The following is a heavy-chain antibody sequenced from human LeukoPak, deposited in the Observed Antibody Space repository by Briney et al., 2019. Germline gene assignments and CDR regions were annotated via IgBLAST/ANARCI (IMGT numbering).Heavy chain of an antibody. CDR2: ISGSGGST. J-gene: IGHJ4*02. CDR1: GFTFSSYG. V-gene: IGHV3-23*01. Sequence: PGGSLRLSCAASGFTFSSYGMSWVRQAPGKGLEWVSAISGSGGSTYYADSVKGRFAISRDNSKNTLYLQMNSLRAEDTAVYYCAKDRIMITFGGDRSGGLFDYWGRGTLVTVSS. D-gene: IGHD3-16*01. CDR3: AKDRIMITFGGDRSGGLFDY.